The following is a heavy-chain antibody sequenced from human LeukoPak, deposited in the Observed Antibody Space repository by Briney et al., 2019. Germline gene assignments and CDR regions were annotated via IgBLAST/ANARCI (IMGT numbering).Heavy chain of an antibody. CDR3: ARSPHILTGENFDY. V-gene: IGHV1-2*02. CDR2: TNPNSGGT. J-gene: IGHJ4*02. CDR1: GYTFTGYY. D-gene: IGHD3-9*01. Sequence: ASVKVSCKASGYTFTGYYMHWVRQAPGQGLEWMGWTNPNSGGTNYAQKFQGRVTMTRDTSISTDYMELSRLRSADTAVYYCARSPHILTGENFDYWGQGTLVTVSS.